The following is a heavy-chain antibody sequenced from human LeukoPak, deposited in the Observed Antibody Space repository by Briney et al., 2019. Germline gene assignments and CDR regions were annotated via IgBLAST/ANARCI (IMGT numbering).Heavy chain of an antibody. CDR3: ARDKAYSITYYSWYIHWFDP. CDR2: ISTYNGNT. CDR1: GYTFTSYG. V-gene: IGHV1-18*01. Sequence: GASVKVSCKASGYTFTSYGISWLRQAPGQGLQWMGCISTYNGNTNYAQTLQGRVTMTTDTSTSTAYMELRSLRSDDTAVYYCARDKAYSITYYSWYIHWFDPWGQGTLVTVSS. J-gene: IGHJ5*02. D-gene: IGHD6-13*01.